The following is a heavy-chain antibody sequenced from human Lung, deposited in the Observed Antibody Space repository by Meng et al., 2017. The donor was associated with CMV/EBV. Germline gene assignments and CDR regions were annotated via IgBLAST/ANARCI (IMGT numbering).Heavy chain of an antibody. CDR2: INHSGST. CDR3: ARGKGNEDFSTISSCDY. J-gene: IGHJ4*02. Sequence: SETLSLTCAVYGGSFSGYYWSWIRQPPGKGLEWIGEINHSGSTNYNPSLKSRVTISVDTSKNQFSLKLSSVTAADTAVYYCARGKGNEDFSTISSCDYLGQATLVTVSS. V-gene: IGHV4-34*01. D-gene: IGHD2-15*01. CDR1: GGSFSGYY.